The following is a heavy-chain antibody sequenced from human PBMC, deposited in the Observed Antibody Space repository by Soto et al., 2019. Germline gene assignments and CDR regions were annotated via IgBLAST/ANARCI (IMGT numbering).Heavy chain of an antibody. V-gene: IGHV2-5*02. CDR1: GFSLSTIGVG. CDR2: IYWDDDK. D-gene: IGHD4-17*01. CDR3: AHTTTVATTGDY. Sequence: QITLKESGPTLMKPTQTLTLTCTFSGFSLSTIGVGVGWVRQPPGKALEWLALIYWDDDKRYSPSLKSRLTITKDTSKNQVVLIMTNMDPVDTGTYFCAHTTTVATTGDYWGQGTLVTVSS. J-gene: IGHJ4*02.